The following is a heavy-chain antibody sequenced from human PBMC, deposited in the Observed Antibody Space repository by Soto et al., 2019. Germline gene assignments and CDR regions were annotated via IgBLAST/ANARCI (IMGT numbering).Heavy chain of an antibody. J-gene: IGHJ6*02. D-gene: IGHD4-4*01. V-gene: IGHV3-53*01. CDR1: GFNVSNIY. CDR3: ARVKNSNYYYGMDV. Sequence: SGGSLRLSCAASGFNVSNIYMSWVRQAPGKGLEWVSVTYSGGSTYYADSVKGRFTISRDNSKNMLHLHMDSLRAEDTAVYYCARVKNSNYYYGMDVWGQGTTVTAP. CDR2: TYSGGST.